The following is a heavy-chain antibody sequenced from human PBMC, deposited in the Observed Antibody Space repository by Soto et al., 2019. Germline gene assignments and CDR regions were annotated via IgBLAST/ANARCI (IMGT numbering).Heavy chain of an antibody. D-gene: IGHD2-21*02. J-gene: IGHJ3*02. CDR2: IYSGGST. CDR1: GFTVSSNY. Sequence: EVQLVESGGGLIQPGGSLRLSCAASGFTVSSNYMSWVRQAPGKGLEWVSVIYSGGSTHYADSVKGRFTISRDNSKNTLYIQMNSLRAEDTAVYYCAGEWGCGDSAAFDIWGQGTMVTVSS. CDR3: AGEWGCGDSAAFDI. V-gene: IGHV3-53*01.